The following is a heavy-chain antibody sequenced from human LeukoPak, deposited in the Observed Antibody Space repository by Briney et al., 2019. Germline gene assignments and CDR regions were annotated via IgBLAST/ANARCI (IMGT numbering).Heavy chain of an antibody. CDR3: ARMGIQLWLRAFDI. V-gene: IGHV4-34*01. D-gene: IGHD5-18*01. CDR2: INHSGST. J-gene: IGHJ3*02. CDR1: GGSISSYY. Sequence: SSETLSLTCTVSGGSISSYYWSWIRQPPGKGLEWIGEINHSGSTNYNPSLKSRVTISVDTSKNQFSLKLSSVTAADTAVYYCARMGIQLWLRAFDIWGQGTMVTVSS.